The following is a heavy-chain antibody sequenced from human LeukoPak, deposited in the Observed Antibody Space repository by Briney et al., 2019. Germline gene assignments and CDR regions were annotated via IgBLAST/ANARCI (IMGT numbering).Heavy chain of an antibody. CDR3: ARNGILGIAAAVDV. CDR2: TYSNGRT. Sequence: GGSLRLSCAASGFTVSSNYMSWVRQAPGKGLEWVSVTYSNGRTYYADSVKGRSTISRDAKNSVYLQMNSLRAEDTAVYYCARNGILGIAAAVDVWGKGTTVTVSS. D-gene: IGHD6-13*01. J-gene: IGHJ6*04. CDR1: GFTVSSNY. V-gene: IGHV3-53*01.